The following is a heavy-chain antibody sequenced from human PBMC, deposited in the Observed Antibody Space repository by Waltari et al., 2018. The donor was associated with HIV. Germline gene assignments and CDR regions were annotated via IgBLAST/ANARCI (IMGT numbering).Heavy chain of an antibody. V-gene: IGHV1-46*01. CDR1: GYTFTRYY. CDR2: TSPSGSST. CDR3: ARDGGVVVPSDY. Sequence: QVQLVQSGAEVKKPGASVKVSCKASGYTFTRYYMHWVRQAPEQGLEWMGITSPSGSSTSYAQKVQGRVTLTRDTSTSTLYMELSSLRSEDADVFYCARDGGVVVPSDYWGQGTLVTVSS. D-gene: IGHD2-2*01. J-gene: IGHJ4*02.